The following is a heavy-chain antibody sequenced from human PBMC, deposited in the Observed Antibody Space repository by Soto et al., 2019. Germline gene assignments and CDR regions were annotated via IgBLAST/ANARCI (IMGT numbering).Heavy chain of an antibody. J-gene: IGHJ6*02. CDR3: ARHAFGSGFYYGMGV. CDR2: IYYTGST. CDR1: GDSITSYY. V-gene: IGHV4-59*08. D-gene: IGHD3-10*01. Sequence: QVQLQESGPGLVKPSETLSLTCTVSGDSITSYYWSWIRQPPGKGLEWLGYIYYTGSTTYNPSLKSRDTISLDTSKNQFSLKLNSVTAADTAVYYCARHAFGSGFYYGMGVWGQGTTVTVSS.